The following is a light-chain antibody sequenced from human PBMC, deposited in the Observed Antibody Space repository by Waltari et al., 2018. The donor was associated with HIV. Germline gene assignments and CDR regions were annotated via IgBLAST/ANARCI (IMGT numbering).Light chain of an antibody. Sequence: QSVLTQPPSASGAPGQKFTISCSGSRSNIGSNYVYWYQQLPGAAPKLLIYRNKQRPAGGPDRFSGSNSGTSASLAVSGLRSEDEGHYYCATWDDSLSGRVFGGGTKLTVL. V-gene: IGLV1-47*01. CDR1: RSNIGSNY. CDR2: RNK. J-gene: IGLJ3*02. CDR3: ATWDDSLSGRV.